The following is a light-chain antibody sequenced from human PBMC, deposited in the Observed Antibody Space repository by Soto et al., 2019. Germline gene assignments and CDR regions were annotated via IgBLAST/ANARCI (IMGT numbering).Light chain of an antibody. Sequence: EIELTQSPGTLSLSPGERATLSCRASQSVSSSHLAWYQQKPGQAPRLLISGASSRATGIPDRFTGSGSGTDFTLTISRLEPEDFAVYYCQQYGSSPRTFGQGTKVDIK. CDR2: GAS. CDR3: QQYGSSPRT. CDR1: QSVSSSH. V-gene: IGKV3-20*01. J-gene: IGKJ1*01.